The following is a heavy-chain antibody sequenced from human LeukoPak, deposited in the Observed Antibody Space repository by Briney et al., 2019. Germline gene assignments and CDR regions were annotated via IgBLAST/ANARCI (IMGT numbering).Heavy chain of an antibody. CDR1: GFTFDGYA. D-gene: IGHD6-19*01. V-gene: IGHV3-43*02. J-gene: IGHJ4*02. CDR2: ISGDGGST. Sequence: GGSLRLSCAASGFTFDGYAMHWVRQAPGKGLEWVSLISGDGGSTYYADSVKGRFTISRDNAKNSLYLQMNSLRAEDTAVYYCARDLAVEGVLDYWGQGTLVTVSS. CDR3: ARDLAVEGVLDY.